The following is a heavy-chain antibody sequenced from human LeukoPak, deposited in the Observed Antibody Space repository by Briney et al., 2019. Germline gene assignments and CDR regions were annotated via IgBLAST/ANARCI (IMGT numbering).Heavy chain of an antibody. CDR3: ARSTFGGVIAYDACDI. J-gene: IGHJ3*02. CDR2: INHSGST. D-gene: IGHD3-16*02. V-gene: IGHV4-34*01. Sequence: SETLSLTCAGYGGSFSGYYWSWLRQPPRKGLEWIGVINHSGSTNYNPFLKSRVTISVDMYKNQFSLKLSPATAADPALYSCARSTFGGVIAYDACDIWGQGTMVSVSS. CDR1: GGSFSGYY.